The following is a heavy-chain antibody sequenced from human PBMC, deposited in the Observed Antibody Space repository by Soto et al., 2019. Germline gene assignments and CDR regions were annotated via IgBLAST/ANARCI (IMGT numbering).Heavy chain of an antibody. CDR3: ARAPSGYSSSWYRGGYWFDP. D-gene: IGHD6-13*01. CDR2: IYYSGST. V-gene: IGHV4-59*11. CDR1: GGSISSHY. J-gene: IGHJ5*02. Sequence: QVQLQESGPGLVKPSETLSLTCTVSGGSISSHYWSWIRQPPGKGLEWIGYIYYSGSTNYNPSLKRRVTISVDPSKNQFSLKLSSVTAADTAVYYCARAPSGYSSSWYRGGYWFDPWGQGTLVTVSA.